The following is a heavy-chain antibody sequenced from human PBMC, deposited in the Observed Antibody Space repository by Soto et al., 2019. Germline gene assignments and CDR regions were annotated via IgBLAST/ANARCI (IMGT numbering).Heavy chain of an antibody. J-gene: IGHJ4*02. CDR2: INPSGGYT. CDR3: TRADSGVVILPEVRPLFDL. CDR1: GYDFINFN. Sequence: QMQMLQSGAEVRKPGASVKVSCKTSGYDFINFNIHWVRQAPGQGLEWMAVINPSGGYTRHAQKFQGTYTVTRDTSSTTIYMDLSGLSSEDTAVYYCTRADSGVVILPEVRPLFDLWGQGTLVVVSS. D-gene: IGHD3-10*01. V-gene: IGHV1-46*01.